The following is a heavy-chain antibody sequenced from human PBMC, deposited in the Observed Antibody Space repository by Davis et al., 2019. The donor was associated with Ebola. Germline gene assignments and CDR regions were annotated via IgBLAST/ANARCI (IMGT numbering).Heavy chain of an antibody. CDR3: ARDVLVAAADP. Sequence: ASVKVSCKASGYTFTSYGISWVRQAPGQGLEWMGWISAYNGNTNYAQKLQGRVTMTTDTSTSTAYMELRSLRSDDTAVYCARDVLVAAADPWGQGTLVTVSS. CDR2: ISAYNGNT. D-gene: IGHD6-13*01. CDR1: GYTFTSYG. J-gene: IGHJ5*02. V-gene: IGHV1-18*01.